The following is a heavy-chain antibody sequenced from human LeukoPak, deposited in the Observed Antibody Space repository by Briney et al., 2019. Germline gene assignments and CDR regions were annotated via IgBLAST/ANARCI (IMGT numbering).Heavy chain of an antibody. CDR1: GFTFSSYA. J-gene: IGHJ6*02. V-gene: IGHV3-66*01. CDR3: ARDRTRFYGMDV. Sequence: GGSLRLSCAASGFTFSSYAMSWVRQAPGKGLEWVSVIYSGGSTYYADSVKGRFTISRDNSKNTLYLQMNSLRAEDTAVYYCARDRTRFYGMDVWGQGTTVTVSS. CDR2: IYSGGST.